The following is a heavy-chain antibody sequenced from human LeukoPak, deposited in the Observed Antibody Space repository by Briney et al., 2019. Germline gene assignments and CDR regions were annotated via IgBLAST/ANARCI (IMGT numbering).Heavy chain of an antibody. J-gene: IGHJ4*02. V-gene: IGHV1-18*01. CDR1: GYTFTTYG. CDR2: ISAYSGNT. Sequence: ASVKVSCKASGYTFTTYGISWVRQAPGQGLEWMGWISAYSGNTNYAQKLQGRVTMTTDTSTSTAYMELRSLRSDDTAVYYCARDYSSGWPNFDYWRQGTLVTVSS. CDR3: ARDYSSGWPNFDY. D-gene: IGHD6-19*01.